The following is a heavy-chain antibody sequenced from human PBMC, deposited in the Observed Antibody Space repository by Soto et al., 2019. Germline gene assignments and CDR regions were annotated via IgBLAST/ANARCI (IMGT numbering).Heavy chain of an antibody. V-gene: IGHV3-48*03. Sequence: GGSLRLSCAASGFTFSTYDMNWVRQAPGKGLEWISYLTTSGNSIYYADPVKGRFTASRDNTKNSLFLQMNSLRVEDTAVYYCAGHTSTSVSWGQGTLVTVYS. D-gene: IGHD2-2*01. CDR2: LTTSGNSI. J-gene: IGHJ4*02. CDR3: AGHTSTSVS. CDR1: GFTFSTYD.